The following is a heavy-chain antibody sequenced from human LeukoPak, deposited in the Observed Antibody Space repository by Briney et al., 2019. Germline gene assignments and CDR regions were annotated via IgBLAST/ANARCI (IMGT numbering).Heavy chain of an antibody. D-gene: IGHD6-13*01. CDR3: ARRQYSSSRNWFDP. V-gene: IGHV5-51*01. CDR1: GYSFTTYW. CDR2: IFPGDSDT. J-gene: IGHJ5*02. Sequence: GESLKIPCKSSGYSFTTYWIAWVRQMPGKGMEWMGIIFPGDSDTKYSPSFQGQVTISGDKSISTAYLQWSSLKASGTAMYYCARRQYSSSRNWFDPWGQGTLVTVSS.